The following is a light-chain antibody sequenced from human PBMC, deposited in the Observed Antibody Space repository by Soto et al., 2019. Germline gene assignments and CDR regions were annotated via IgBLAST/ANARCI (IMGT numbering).Light chain of an antibody. V-gene: IGLV1-40*01. J-gene: IGLJ2*01. CDR1: SSNIGAGYD. CDR2: GNI. Sequence: QPVLTQPPSVSGAPGQRVTISCTGSSSNIGAGYDVNWYQQSPGTAPKLLIYGNINRPSGVPDRFSGSKSGTSASLAITGLQAEDEAEYYGQSYDSSLSGVIFAGGTKLTVL. CDR3: QSYDSSLSGVI.